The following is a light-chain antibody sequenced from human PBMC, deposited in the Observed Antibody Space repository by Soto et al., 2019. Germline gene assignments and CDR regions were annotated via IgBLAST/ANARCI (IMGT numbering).Light chain of an antibody. Sequence: EIVLIQSPATLSLSPGERATLSCSASQSVGSYLACYQHKPGQAPRLLISDASNRATGIPARFSGSGSETDFTLTISSLEPEDSAVYYCQQRSNWPSLTFGGGTKVDIK. CDR2: DAS. V-gene: IGKV3-11*01. J-gene: IGKJ4*01. CDR1: QSVGSY. CDR3: QQRSNWPSLT.